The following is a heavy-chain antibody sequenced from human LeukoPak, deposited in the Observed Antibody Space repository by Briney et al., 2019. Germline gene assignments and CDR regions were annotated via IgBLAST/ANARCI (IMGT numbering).Heavy chain of an antibody. Sequence: NPSETLSLTCTASGGSISSHHWSWVRQPPGKGLEWIGHIYYSGSTNNKPSPKSRVTISVDTSKNQFSLKLSSMTAADTAVYYCSSHLDIAASGAFDYWGQGTLVTVSS. CDR1: GGSISSHH. CDR2: IYYSGST. J-gene: IGHJ4*02. D-gene: IGHD6-13*01. CDR3: SSHLDIAASGAFDY. V-gene: IGHV4-59*08.